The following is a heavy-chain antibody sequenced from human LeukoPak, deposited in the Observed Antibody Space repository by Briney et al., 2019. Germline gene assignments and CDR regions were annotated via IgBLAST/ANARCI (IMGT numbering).Heavy chain of an antibody. V-gene: IGHV4-34*01. CDR1: GGSFSGYY. J-gene: IGHJ5*02. CDR2: INHSGST. Sequence: SETLSLTCAVYGGSFSGYYWSWIRQPPGKGLEWIGEINHSGSTNYNPSLKSRGTISVDTSKNQFSLKLSSVTAADTAVYYCARRSDRVRGVIIKYGGRGSNWFDPWGQGTLVTVSS. CDR3: ARRSDRVRGVIIKYGGRGSNWFDP. D-gene: IGHD3-10*01.